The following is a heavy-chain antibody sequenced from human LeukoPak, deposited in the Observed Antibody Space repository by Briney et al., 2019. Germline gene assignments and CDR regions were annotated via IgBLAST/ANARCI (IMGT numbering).Heavy chain of an antibody. D-gene: IGHD3-3*01. CDR2: ISYDGSNK. Sequence: GGSLRLSCAASGFTFSSYGMHWVRQAPGKGLEWVAVISYDGSNKYYADSVKGRFTISRDNSKNTLYLQMNSLRAEDTAVYYCAKEAGFLEWYYGMDVWGQGTTVTVSS. V-gene: IGHV3-30*18. CDR1: GFTFSSYG. CDR3: AKEAGFLEWYYGMDV. J-gene: IGHJ6*02.